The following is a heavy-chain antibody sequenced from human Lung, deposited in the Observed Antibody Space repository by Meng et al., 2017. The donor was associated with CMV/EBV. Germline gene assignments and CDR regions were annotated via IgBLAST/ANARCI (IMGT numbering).Heavy chain of an antibody. CDR1: GYTFASYG. CDR3: ARGEMADPYWYFDL. V-gene: IGHV1-18*04. J-gene: IGHJ2*01. CDR2: ISGYNGDT. Sequence: SGYTFASYGVTWVRQAPGQRLEWMGWISGYNGDTKYAQQFQGGVTLTTDTSTGTAYMELRSLRSDDTAIYFCARGEMADPYWYFDLWGRGTLVTVSS. D-gene: IGHD5-24*01.